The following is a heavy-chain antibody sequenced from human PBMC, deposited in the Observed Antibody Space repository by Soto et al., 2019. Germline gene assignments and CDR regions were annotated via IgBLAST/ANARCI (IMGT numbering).Heavy chain of an antibody. Sequence: QVQLVQSGAEVKKPGASVKVFCRASGYNFRDYYLHWVRQAPGAGLEWMGSIIPNNGDTHYAQRFQGKTTLTTDTSLDTAYMEIDGLTLDDTAIYFCARSGDRRNSPAWIDPWGQGALVTVSS. CDR1: GYNFRDYY. D-gene: IGHD3-10*01. V-gene: IGHV1-2*02. CDR2: IIPNNGDT. J-gene: IGHJ5*02. CDR3: ARSGDRRNSPAWIDP.